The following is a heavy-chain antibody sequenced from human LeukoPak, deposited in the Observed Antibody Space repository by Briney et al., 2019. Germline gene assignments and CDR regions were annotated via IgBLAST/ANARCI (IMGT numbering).Heavy chain of an antibody. CDR2: INHSGSI. D-gene: IGHD1-26*01. V-gene: IGHV4-34*01. CDR3: ARDGSVGGYYYYYMDV. Sequence: KPSETLSLTCAVYGGSFNGYYWSWIRQPPGKGLEWIGEINHSGSINYNPSLKSRVTISVDTSKNQFSLKLSSVTAADTAVYYCARDGSVGGYYYYYMDVWGKGTTVTVSS. J-gene: IGHJ6*03. CDR1: GGSFNGYY.